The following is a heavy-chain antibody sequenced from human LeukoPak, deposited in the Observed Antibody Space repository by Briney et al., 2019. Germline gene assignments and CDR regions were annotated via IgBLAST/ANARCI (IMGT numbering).Heavy chain of an antibody. CDR1: GFTFSSYW. Sequence: GGSLRLSCAASGFTFSSYWMNWARQAPGKGLEWVASINHNGNVNYYVDSVKGRFTISRDNAKNSLFLQMNSLRDEDTAVYFCARVNFAPWLVPRSDYWGQGTLVTVSS. CDR3: ARVNFAPWLVPRSDY. V-gene: IGHV3-7*01. J-gene: IGHJ4*02. CDR2: INHNGNVN. D-gene: IGHD6-19*01.